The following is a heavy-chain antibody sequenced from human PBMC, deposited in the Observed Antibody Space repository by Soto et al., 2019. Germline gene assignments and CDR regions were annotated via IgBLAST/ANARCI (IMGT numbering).Heavy chain of an antibody. Sequence: GGSLRLSCAASGFTFSDYYMSWIRQAPGKGLEWVSYISSSGSTIYYADSVKGRFTISRDNAKNSLYLQMNSLRAEDTAVYYCARKGIAVVYNWFDPWGQGTLVTVSS. D-gene: IGHD6-19*01. V-gene: IGHV3-11*01. CDR2: ISSSGSTI. CDR1: GFTFSDYY. CDR3: ARKGIAVVYNWFDP. J-gene: IGHJ5*02.